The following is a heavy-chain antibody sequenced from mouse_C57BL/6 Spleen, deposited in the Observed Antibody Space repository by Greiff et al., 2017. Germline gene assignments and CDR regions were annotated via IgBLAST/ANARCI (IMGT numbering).Heavy chain of an antibody. V-gene: IGHV1-52*01. D-gene: IGHD3-2*02. CDR3: ARSTAQGYFDY. CDR1: GYTFTSYW. Sequence: VKLQQPGAELVRPGSSVKLSCKASGYTFTSYWMHWVKQRPIQGLEWIGNIDPSDSETHYNQKFKDKATLTVDKSSSTAYMQLSSLTSEDSAVYYCARSTAQGYFDYWGQGTTLTVSS. CDR2: IDPSDSET. J-gene: IGHJ2*01.